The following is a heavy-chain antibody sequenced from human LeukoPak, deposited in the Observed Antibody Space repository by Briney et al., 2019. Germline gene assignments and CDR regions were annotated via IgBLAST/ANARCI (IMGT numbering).Heavy chain of an antibody. D-gene: IGHD5-24*01. CDR1: GGSISNYY. CDR2: IYYSGST. J-gene: IGHJ6*03. CDR3: ARVGDGYNLHYYHYYYMDV. V-gene: IGHV4-59*01. Sequence: SETLSLTCTVSGGSISNYYWSWIRQAPGKGLEWLGYIYYSGSTNSSPSLKSRVTISVDMSKNQFSLKLSSVTAADTAVYYCARVGDGYNLHYYHYYYMDVWGKGTTVTVSS.